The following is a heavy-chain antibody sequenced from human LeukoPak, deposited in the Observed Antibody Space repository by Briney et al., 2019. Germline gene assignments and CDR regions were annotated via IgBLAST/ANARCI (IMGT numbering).Heavy chain of an antibody. V-gene: IGHV4-39*07. Sequence: SETLSLTCTVSGGSISSSSYYWGWIRQPPGKGLEWIGSIYYSGSTYYNPSLKSRVTISVDTSKNQFSLKLSSVTAADTAVYYCAADSGEYYYYYYYMDVWGKGTTVTVSS. J-gene: IGHJ6*03. CDR1: GGSISSSSYY. CDR3: AADSGEYYYYYYYMDV. D-gene: IGHD3-10*01. CDR2: IYYSGST.